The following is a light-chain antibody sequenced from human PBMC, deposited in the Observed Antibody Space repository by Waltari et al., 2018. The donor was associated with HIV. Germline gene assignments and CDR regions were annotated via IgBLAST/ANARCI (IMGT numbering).Light chain of an antibody. Sequence: DIVMTQSPDSLAVSLGERGTINCKSSHSALYNSNNKNYLAVYQQKRGQPPKLLISWASTRQSEVPDRFSGSGSGTEFTLTSSSPQAEDVAVYYCQQFYTSPPYSFGQGTKLEIK. CDR3: QQFYTSPPYS. CDR1: HSALYNSNNKNY. J-gene: IGKJ2*03. CDR2: WAS. V-gene: IGKV4-1*01.